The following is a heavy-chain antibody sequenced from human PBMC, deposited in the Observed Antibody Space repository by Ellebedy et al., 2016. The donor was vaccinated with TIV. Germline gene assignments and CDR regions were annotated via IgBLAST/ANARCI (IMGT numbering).Heavy chain of an antibody. CDR1: GYTFTSYG. CDR2: IIPIFGTA. CDR3: ARGRADCSGGSCYGY. Sequence: SVKVSXXASGYTFTSYGISWVRQAPGQGLEWMGGIIPIFGTANYAQKFQGRVTITADESTSTAYMELSSLRSEDTAVYYCARGRADCSGGSCYGYWGQGTLVTVSS. V-gene: IGHV1-69*13. J-gene: IGHJ4*02. D-gene: IGHD2-15*01.